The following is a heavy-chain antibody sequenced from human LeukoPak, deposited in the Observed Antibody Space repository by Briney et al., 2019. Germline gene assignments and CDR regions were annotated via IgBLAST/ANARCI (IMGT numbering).Heavy chain of an antibody. CDR3: ARDHDYYGSGSYYTFMDV. J-gene: IGHJ6*03. CDR2: IYTSGST. V-gene: IGHV4-61*02. CDR1: GGSISSGSYY. Sequence: SETLSLTCTVSGGSISSGSYYWSWIRQPSGKGLEWIGRIYTSGSTNYNPSLKSRVTISVDTSKNQFSLKLSSVTAADTAVYYCARDHDYYGSGSYYTFMDVWGKGTTVTISS. D-gene: IGHD3-10*01.